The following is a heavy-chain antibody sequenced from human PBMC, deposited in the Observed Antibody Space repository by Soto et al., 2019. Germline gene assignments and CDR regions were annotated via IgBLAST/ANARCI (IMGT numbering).Heavy chain of an antibody. CDR2: IFHSGST. CDR1: GGSMRSNNR. Sequence: PSETLSLTCAVSGGSMRSNNRWSWVRQPPGKGLEWIGEIFHSGSTNYNPSLKTRVTISVDKSKNQFSLKLSSVTAADTAVYYCARVYSGSYSDSWGQGTLDTVSS. D-gene: IGHD1-26*01. J-gene: IGHJ4*02. V-gene: IGHV4-4*02. CDR3: ARVYSGSYSDS.